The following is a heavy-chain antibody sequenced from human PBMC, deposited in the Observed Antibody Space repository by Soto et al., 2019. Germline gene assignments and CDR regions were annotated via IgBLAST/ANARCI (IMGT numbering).Heavy chain of an antibody. CDR1: GGSISSGGYY. CDR3: AGLMAPRGPFDY. Sequence: PSETLSLTCTVSGGSISSGGYYWSWIRQHPGKGLEWIGYIYYSGSTYYNPSLKSRVTISVDTSKNQFSLKLSSVTAADTAVYYCAGLMAPRGPFDYWGQATLVTVS. V-gene: IGHV4-31*02. CDR2: IYYSGST. J-gene: IGHJ4*02.